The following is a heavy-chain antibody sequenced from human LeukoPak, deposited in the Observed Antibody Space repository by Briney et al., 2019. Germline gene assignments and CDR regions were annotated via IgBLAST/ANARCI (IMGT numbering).Heavy chain of an antibody. CDR1: GFIFSSYS. CDR3: ARYYGSGTYSLDY. Sequence: GGSLRLSCAASGFIFSSYSMNWVRQAPGKGLEWVSSISSDRAYIYHADSVKGRFTISRDNAKNFLFLQMNSLRAEDTAVYYCARYYGSGTYSLDYWGQGTLVTVSS. D-gene: IGHD3-10*01. CDR2: ISSDRAYI. V-gene: IGHV3-21*01. J-gene: IGHJ4*02.